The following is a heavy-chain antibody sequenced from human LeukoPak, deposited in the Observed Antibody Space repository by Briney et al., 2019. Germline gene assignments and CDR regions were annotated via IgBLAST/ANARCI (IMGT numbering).Heavy chain of an antibody. CDR3: ARERQIYYGSGIADYMDV. V-gene: IGHV4-4*07. J-gene: IGHJ6*03. Sequence: PSETLSLTCTVSGGSISSYYWSWIRQPPGKGLEWIGRIHTSGGTNYNPSLKSRVTMSVDTSKNQFSLKLSSVTAADTAVYYCARERQIYYGSGIADYMDVWGKGTTVTVSS. CDR2: IHTSGGT. CDR1: GGSISSYY. D-gene: IGHD3-10*01.